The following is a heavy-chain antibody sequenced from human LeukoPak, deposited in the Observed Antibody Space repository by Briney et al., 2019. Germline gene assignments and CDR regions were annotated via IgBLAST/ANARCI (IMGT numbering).Heavy chain of an antibody. CDR1: GGSISTSNYY. D-gene: IGHD3-22*01. CDR2: IFYSGST. V-gene: IGHV4-39*07. CDR3: AKAPVYYYDSSGYYSYNYFDY. J-gene: IGHJ4*02. Sequence: SETLSLTCTVSGGSISTSNYYWGWIRQPPGKGLEWIGNIFYSGSTYYSPSLKSRVTISLDTSRNQFSLKLNSVTAADTAVYYCAKAPVYYYDSSGYYSYNYFDYWGQGTLVTVSS.